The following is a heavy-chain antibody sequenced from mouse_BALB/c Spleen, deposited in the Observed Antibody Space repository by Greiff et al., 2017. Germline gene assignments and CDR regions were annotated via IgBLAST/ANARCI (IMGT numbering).Heavy chain of an antibody. D-gene: IGHD2-4*01. CDR2: IWGGGST. J-gene: IGHJ4*01. V-gene: IGHV2-3*01. Sequence: VQLQQSGPGLVAPSQSLSITCTVSGFSLTSYGVSWVRQPPGKGLEWLGVIWGGGSTNYHSAFISRLSISKDNSKSRVFLKLNSLQTDDTATYYCAKKGNDFDVGGMDYWGQGTSVTVSS. CDR3: AKKGNDFDVGGMDY. CDR1: GFSLTSYG.